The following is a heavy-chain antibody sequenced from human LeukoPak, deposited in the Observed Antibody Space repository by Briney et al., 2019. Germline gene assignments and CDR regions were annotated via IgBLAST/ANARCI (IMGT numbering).Heavy chain of an antibody. J-gene: IGHJ5*02. CDR3: AKDSLFWSGYYWNWFDP. CDR1: GFTFHDYA. D-gene: IGHD3-3*01. Sequence: GGSLRLSCAASGFTFHDYAMHWVRQAPGKGLEWVSLISGDGGSTYYADSVKGRFTISRDNSKNSLYLQMNSLRTEDTALYYCAKDSLFWSGYYWNWFDPWGQGTLVTVSS. CDR2: ISGDGGST. V-gene: IGHV3-43*02.